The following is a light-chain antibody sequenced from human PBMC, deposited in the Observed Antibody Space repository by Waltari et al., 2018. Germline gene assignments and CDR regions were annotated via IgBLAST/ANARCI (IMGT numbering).Light chain of an antibody. CDR3: QSYDISNVV. V-gene: IGLV6-57*01. CDR2: DDN. J-gene: IGLJ2*01. CDR1: SGSIASNY. Sequence: NFMLTQPHSVSESPGKTVTISCTRSSGSIASNYVQGYQQRPGSSPTTVIYDDNQRPAGVPARFSGSIDSSSNSASLTISGLKTEDEADYYCQSYDISNVVFGGGTKLTVL.